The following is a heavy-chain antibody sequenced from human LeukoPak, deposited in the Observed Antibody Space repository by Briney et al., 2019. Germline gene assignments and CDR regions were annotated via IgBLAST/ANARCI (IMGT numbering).Heavy chain of an antibody. Sequence: GESLKISGKCFRYRFTNYWIGWVRQMPGKGLEWMGIIYPGDSDTRYSPSFQGQVTISADKSINTAYLQWSSLKASDTAVYYFTRRGSGFDYWGQGTLVTVSS. D-gene: IGHD3-22*01. V-gene: IGHV5-51*01. CDR3: TRRGSGFDY. CDR2: IYPGDSDT. J-gene: IGHJ4*02. CDR1: RYRFTNYW.